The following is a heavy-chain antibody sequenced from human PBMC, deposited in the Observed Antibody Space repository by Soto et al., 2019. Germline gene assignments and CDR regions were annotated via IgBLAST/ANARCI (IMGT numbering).Heavy chain of an antibody. CDR2: IVPRFGSP. CDR3: GRDRIQLRLGKYSFNGMDV. V-gene: IGHV1-69*06. Sequence: QVQLVQSGAEMRKPGSSLRVSCKASGGTFSDFAFSWVRQAPGQGLEWMGGIVPRFGSPNYAQKFGGRVTISADTSTSTVYREVSSLRCDDTSVYFCGRDRIQLRLGKYSFNGMDVWGQGTTITVSS. J-gene: IGHJ6*02. CDR1: GGTFSDFA. D-gene: IGHD3-16*01.